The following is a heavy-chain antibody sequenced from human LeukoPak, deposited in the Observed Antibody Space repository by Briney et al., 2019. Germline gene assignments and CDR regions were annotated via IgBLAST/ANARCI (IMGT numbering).Heavy chain of an antibody. CDR3: ARDVATDYYYYYMDV. D-gene: IGHD5-12*01. CDR1: GGSISSHY. CDR2: IYYSGST. V-gene: IGHV4-59*11. J-gene: IGHJ6*03. Sequence: SETLSLTCTVSGGSISSHYWSWIRQPPGKGLEWIGYIYYSGSTNYNPSLKSRVTISVDTSKNQFSLKLSSVTAAETAVYYCARDVATDYYYYYMDVWGKGTTVTVSS.